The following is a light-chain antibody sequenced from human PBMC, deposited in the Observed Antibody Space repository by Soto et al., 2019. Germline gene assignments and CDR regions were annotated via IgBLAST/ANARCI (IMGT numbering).Light chain of an antibody. CDR3: QQYNSYPLT. CDR1: QSISSW. J-gene: IGKJ4*01. V-gene: IGKV1-5*03. Sequence: DIQMTQSPSTLSASVGDRVTITCRASQSISSWLAWYQQKPGKAPKLLIYKASSLESGVPSRFSGSGSGTEFTLTISSLQPDDLATYYCQQYNSYPLTFGGGTKMEIK. CDR2: KAS.